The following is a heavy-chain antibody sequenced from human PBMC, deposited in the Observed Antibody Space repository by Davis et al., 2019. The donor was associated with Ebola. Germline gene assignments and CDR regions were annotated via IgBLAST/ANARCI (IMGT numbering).Heavy chain of an antibody. CDR1: GFTFSSYS. Sequence: GGSLRLSCAASGFTFSSYSMNWVRQAPGKGLEWVSSISSSSSYIYYADSVKGRFTISRDNAKHSLYLQMNSLRAEDTAVYYCAPSSIAARPGYYYGMDVGDQGTTVTVSS. V-gene: IGHV3-21*01. CDR2: ISSSSSYI. CDR3: APSSIAARPGYYYGMDV. J-gene: IGHJ6*02. D-gene: IGHD6-6*01.